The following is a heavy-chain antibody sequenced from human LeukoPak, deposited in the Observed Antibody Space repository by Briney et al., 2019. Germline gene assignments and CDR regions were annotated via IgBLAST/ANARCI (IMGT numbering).Heavy chain of an antibody. CDR3: ARAGKLRFLERRNNYFDY. V-gene: IGHV3-23*01. CDR2: ISGSGGST. CDR1: GFTFSSYG. J-gene: IGHJ4*02. Sequence: PGGSLRLSCAASGFTFSSYGMSWVRQAPGKGLEWVSAISGSGGSTYYADSVEGRFTISRDNAKNSLYLQVNSLRAEDTAVYYCARAGKLRFLERRNNYFDYWGQGTLVTVSS. D-gene: IGHD3-3*01.